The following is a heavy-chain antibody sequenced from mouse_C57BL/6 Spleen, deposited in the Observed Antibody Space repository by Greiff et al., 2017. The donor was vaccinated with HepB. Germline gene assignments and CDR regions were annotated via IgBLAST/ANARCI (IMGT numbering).Heavy chain of an antibody. CDR2: ISNGGGST. V-gene: IGHV5-12*01. Sequence: EVKLVESGGGLVQPGGSLKLSCAASGFTFSDYYMYWVRRTPEKRLEWVAYISNGGGSTYYPDTVKGRFTISRDNAKNTLYLQMSRLKSEDTAMYYCARHEDGTFDYWGQGTTLTVSS. J-gene: IGHJ2*01. D-gene: IGHD2-1*01. CDR1: GFTFSDYY. CDR3: ARHEDGTFDY.